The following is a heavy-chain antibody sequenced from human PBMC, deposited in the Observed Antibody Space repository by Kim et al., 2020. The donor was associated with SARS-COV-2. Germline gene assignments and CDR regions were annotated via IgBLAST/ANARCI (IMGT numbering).Heavy chain of an antibody. D-gene: IGHD3-10*01. J-gene: IGHJ4*02. CDR2: INPGDSDT. Sequence: GESLKISCKGSGYSSTSDWIGWVRQMPGKGLEWMGIINPGDSDTRYSPSFQGQVTISVDKSISTAYLQWSSLKASDTAIYYCARLPPWFGEFGGPTYFASWGQGTLVTVSS. V-gene: IGHV5-51*01. CDR3: ARLPPWFGEFGGPTYFAS. CDR1: GYSSTSDW.